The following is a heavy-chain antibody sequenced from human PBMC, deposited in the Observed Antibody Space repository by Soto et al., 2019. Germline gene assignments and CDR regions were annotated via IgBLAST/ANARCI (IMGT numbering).Heavy chain of an antibody. CDR2: IYYSGST. Sequence: KTSETLSLTCTVSGGSISSYYWSWIRQPPGKGLEWIGYIYYSGSTNYNPSLKSRVTISVDTSKNQFSLKLSSVTAADTAVYYCARDLGHQGYYGMDVWGQGTTVTVSS. J-gene: IGHJ6*02. CDR1: GGSISSYY. CDR3: ARDLGHQGYYGMDV. D-gene: IGHD3-16*01. V-gene: IGHV4-59*01.